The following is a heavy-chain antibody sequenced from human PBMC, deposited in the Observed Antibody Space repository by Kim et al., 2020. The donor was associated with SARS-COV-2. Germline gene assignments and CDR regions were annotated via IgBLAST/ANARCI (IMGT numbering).Heavy chain of an antibody. CDR2: IYHSGST. Sequence: SETLSLTCTVSGYSISSGYYWGWIRQPPGKGLEWIGSIYHSGSTYYNPSLKSRVTISVDTSKNQFSLQLSSVTAADTAVYYCASSSGWYKGWFDPWGQGT. V-gene: IGHV4-38-2*02. CDR1: GYSISSGYY. D-gene: IGHD6-19*01. J-gene: IGHJ5*02. CDR3: ASSSGWYKGWFDP.